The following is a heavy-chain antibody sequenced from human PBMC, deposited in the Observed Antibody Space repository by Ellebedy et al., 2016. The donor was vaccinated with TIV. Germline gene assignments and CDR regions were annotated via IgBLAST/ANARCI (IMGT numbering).Heavy chain of an antibody. D-gene: IGHD4-17*01. V-gene: IGHV3-30*03. CDR2: VSFDGNKK. CDR1: GFTFGGFG. CDR3: AREDGDYPVDAFDI. J-gene: IGHJ3*02. Sequence: GGSLRLXCAGSGFTFGGFGIHWVRQAPGKGLEWVAVVSFDGNKKFYSDSVKGRFTISRDNSKNILHLHMNTLRSEDTAVYYCAREDGDYPVDAFDIWGQGTMVTVSS.